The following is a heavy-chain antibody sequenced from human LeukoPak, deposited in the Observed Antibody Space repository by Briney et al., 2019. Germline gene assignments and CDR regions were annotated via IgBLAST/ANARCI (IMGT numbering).Heavy chain of an antibody. Sequence: KASETLSLTCAVYGGSFSGYYWSWIRQPPGKGLEWIGEINHSGSTNYNPSLKSRVTISVDTSKNQFSLKLSSVTAADTAVYYCARGADDAFDIWGQGTTVTVSS. D-gene: IGHD2-15*01. CDR2: INHSGST. J-gene: IGHJ3*02. CDR3: ARGADDAFDI. CDR1: GGSFSGYY. V-gene: IGHV4-34*01.